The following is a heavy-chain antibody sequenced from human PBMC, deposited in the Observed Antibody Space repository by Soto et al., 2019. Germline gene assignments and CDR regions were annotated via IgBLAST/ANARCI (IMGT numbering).Heavy chain of an antibody. D-gene: IGHD5-18*01. J-gene: IGHJ4*02. V-gene: IGHV3-30*18. CDR1: GFTFSSYG. CDR3: AKGRADGGYGQFDY. Sequence: PGGSLRLSCAASGFTFSSYGMHWVRQAPGKGLEWVAVISYDGSNKYYADSVKGRFTISRDNSKNTLYLQMNSLRAEDTAVYYCAKGRADGGYGQFDYWGQGTLVTVSS. CDR2: ISYDGSNK.